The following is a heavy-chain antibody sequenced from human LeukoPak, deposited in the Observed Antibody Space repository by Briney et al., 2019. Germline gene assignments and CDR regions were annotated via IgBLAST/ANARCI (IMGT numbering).Heavy chain of an antibody. CDR1: GYTFTNNW. CDR3: AHGSMYQLDY. V-gene: IGHV1-46*01. D-gene: IGHD2-2*01. J-gene: IGHJ4*02. CDR2: INPTGTST. Sequence: ASVKVSCKTSGYTFTNNWMHWVRQAPGQGLEWVGVINPTGTSTLYAQNFQGRVTLTRDMSTTTDYMELRSLTSEDTAVYYCAHGSMYQLDYWGQGTLVTVSS.